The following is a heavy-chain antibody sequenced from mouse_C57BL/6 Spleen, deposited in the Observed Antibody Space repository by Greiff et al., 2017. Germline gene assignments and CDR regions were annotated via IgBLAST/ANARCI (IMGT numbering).Heavy chain of an antibody. Sequence: EVQLVESGGGLVQSGRSLRLSCATSGFTFSDFYMEWVRQAPGKGLELIAASRNKANDYTTEYSASVKGRFIGSRDTSQSILYLQMNALRAEDTAIYYCARDAYYDDAMDYWGQGTSVTVSS. CDR1: GFTFSDFY. CDR2: SRNKANDYTT. CDR3: ARDAYYDDAMDY. J-gene: IGHJ4*01. V-gene: IGHV7-1*01. D-gene: IGHD2-4*01.